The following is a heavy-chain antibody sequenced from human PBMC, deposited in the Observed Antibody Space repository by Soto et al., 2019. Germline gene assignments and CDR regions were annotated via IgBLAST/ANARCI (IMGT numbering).Heavy chain of an antibody. J-gene: IGHJ4*02. V-gene: IGHV3-15*07. CDR3: TTAVLCSGGSCYYFDY. CDR2: IKSKNDGGTT. D-gene: IGHD2-15*01. Sequence: GGSLRLSCAASGFTFSNAWMNWVRQAPGKGLEWVGRIKSKNDGGTTDYAAPVKGRFTISRDDSKNTLYLQMNSLKTEDTAVYYCTTAVLCSGGSCYYFDYWGQGTLVTVSS. CDR1: GFTFSNAW.